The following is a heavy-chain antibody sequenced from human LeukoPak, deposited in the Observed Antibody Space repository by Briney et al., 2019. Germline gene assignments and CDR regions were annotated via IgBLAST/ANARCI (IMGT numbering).Heavy chain of an antibody. D-gene: IGHD3-10*01. Sequence: GGSLRLSCAASGFTFSSYAMHWVRQAPGKGLEWVAVISYDGGNKYYADSVKGRFTISRDNSKNTLYLQMNSLRAEDTAVYYCARDGIPWFGESNYFDYWGQGTLVTVSS. J-gene: IGHJ4*02. CDR3: ARDGIPWFGESNYFDY. CDR2: ISYDGGNK. CDR1: GFTFSSYA. V-gene: IGHV3-30*01.